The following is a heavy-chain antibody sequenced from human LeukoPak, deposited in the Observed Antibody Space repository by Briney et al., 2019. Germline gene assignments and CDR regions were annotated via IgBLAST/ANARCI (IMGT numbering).Heavy chain of an antibody. CDR3: ALDEGRAVANY. J-gene: IGHJ4*02. Sequence: PGGSLRLSCAASGFTFSSYWMHWVRQPPGKGLVWVSCINSVGSSTTYADSVEGRFTISRDNAKNTMYLQTNSLTAEDTAVYYCALDEGRAVANYWGQGTLVTVSS. D-gene: IGHD6-19*01. V-gene: IGHV3-74*01. CDR1: GFTFSSYW. CDR2: INSVGSST.